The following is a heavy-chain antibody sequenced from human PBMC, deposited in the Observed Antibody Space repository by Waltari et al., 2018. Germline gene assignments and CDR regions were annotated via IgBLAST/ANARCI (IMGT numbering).Heavy chain of an antibody. V-gene: IGHV4-34*01. CDR3: ARGVWSGYYFDY. D-gene: IGHD3-3*01. Sequence: QVQLQQWGAGLLKPSETLSLTCAVYGGSFSGYYWSWIRQPPGKGLEWIGEINHSGSTNYNPSLKSRVTISVDTSKNQFSLKLSSVTAADTAVYYCARGVWSGYYFDYWGQGTLVTVSS. J-gene: IGHJ4*02. CDR1: GGSFSGYY. CDR2: INHSGST.